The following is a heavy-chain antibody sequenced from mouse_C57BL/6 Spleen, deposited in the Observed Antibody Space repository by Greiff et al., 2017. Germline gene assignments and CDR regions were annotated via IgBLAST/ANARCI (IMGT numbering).Heavy chain of an antibody. V-gene: IGHV1-4*01. CDR2: INPSSGYT. D-gene: IGHD1-3*01. CDR1: GYTFTSYT. CDR3: ARGDIYCVDY. J-gene: IGHJ2*01. Sequence: QVQLQQSGAELARPGASVKMSCKASGYTFTSYTMHWVKQRPGQGLEWIGYINPSSGYTKYNQKFKDKATLTADKSASTAYMQLSSLTSEDSAVYYCARGDIYCVDYWGQGTTLTVSS.